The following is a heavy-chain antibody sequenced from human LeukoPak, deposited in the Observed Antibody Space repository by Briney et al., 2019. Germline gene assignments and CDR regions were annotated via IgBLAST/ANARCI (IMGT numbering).Heavy chain of an antibody. J-gene: IGHJ4*02. CDR2: ISGSAGKI. D-gene: IGHD6-13*01. Sequence: GGSLRLSCVASGFTFSNYAMSWVRQAPGKGLDWVSVISGSAGKIRYAGSVKGRFTISRDNSENTVYLQMNNLRAEDTAVYYCAKVEGIAAAGTFAYWGQGTLVTVSS. CDR1: GFTFSNYA. CDR3: AKVEGIAAAGTFAY. V-gene: IGHV3-23*01.